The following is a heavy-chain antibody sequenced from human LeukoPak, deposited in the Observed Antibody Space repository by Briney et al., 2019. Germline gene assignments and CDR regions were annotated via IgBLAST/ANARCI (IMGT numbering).Heavy chain of an antibody. CDR2: IHPGDSDT. D-gene: IGHD6-13*01. CDR1: GYSFTSYW. V-gene: IGHV5-51*01. Sequence: GESLKISCKGSGYSFTSYWIGWVRQMPGKGLEWMGIIHPGDSDTRYSPSFQGQVTISADKSISTAYLQWSSLKASDTAMYYCARHVEQLVLSYYYYYMDVWGKGTTVTVSS. CDR3: ARHVEQLVLSYYYYYMDV. J-gene: IGHJ6*03.